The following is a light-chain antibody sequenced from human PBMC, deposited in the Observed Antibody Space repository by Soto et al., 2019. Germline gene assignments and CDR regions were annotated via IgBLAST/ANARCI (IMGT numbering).Light chain of an antibody. J-gene: IGKJ1*01. V-gene: IGKV3-20*01. Sequence: EIVLTQSPGTLSLSPGERATLSCRASQSVSNNYLAWYQQQPGQAHRLLIYGASNMATGIPDSFSGSGSGTDFTITISRLEHEDFAVYYCQQYGSSGTFGQGTKVEIK. CDR1: QSVSNNY. CDR3: QQYGSSGT. CDR2: GAS.